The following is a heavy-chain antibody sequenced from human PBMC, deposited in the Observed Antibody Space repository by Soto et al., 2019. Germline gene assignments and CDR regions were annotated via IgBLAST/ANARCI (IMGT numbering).Heavy chain of an antibody. CDR3: AREGGSGSPDGYFNV. Sequence: QLQLQESGSGLVKPSQTLSLTCAVSGGSISSGGYSWSWLRQPPGKGLEWIGYIFHSGSTYYNPSLKSRVTIAVDGSKNPFPRERGSVTAADTAVYYCAREGGSGSPDGYFNVWGGGTLVTVPS. CDR2: IFHSGST. V-gene: IGHV4-30-2*01. CDR1: GGSISSGGYS. D-gene: IGHD1-26*01. J-gene: IGHJ2*01.